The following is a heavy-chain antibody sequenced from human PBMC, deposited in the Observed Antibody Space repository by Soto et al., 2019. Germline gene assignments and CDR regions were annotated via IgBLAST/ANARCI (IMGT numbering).Heavy chain of an antibody. V-gene: IGHV3-23*01. Sequence: VSLRLSCAASGFTFSSYAMSWVRQAPGKGLEWVSAISGSGGSTYYADSVKGRFTISRDNSKNTLYLQMNSLRAEDTAVYYCAKDRSGSYSYFDYWGQGTLVTVSS. CDR2: ISGSGGST. CDR3: AKDRSGSYSYFDY. CDR1: GFTFSSYA. J-gene: IGHJ4*02. D-gene: IGHD1-26*01.